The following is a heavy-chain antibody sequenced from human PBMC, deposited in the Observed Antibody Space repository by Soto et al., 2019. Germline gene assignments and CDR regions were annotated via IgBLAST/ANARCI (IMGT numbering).Heavy chain of an antibody. Sequence: PGGSLRLSCAASGFTVSSWSMNWVRQAPGKGLEWVSSISSSSSYIYYADSVKGRFTISRDNAKNSLYLQMNSLRAEDTAVYYCALSGYVSRGVGGYYYMDVWGKGTTVTVSS. D-gene: IGHD5-12*01. CDR3: ALSGYVSRGVGGYYYMDV. J-gene: IGHJ6*03. CDR2: ISSSSSYI. CDR1: GFTVSSWS. V-gene: IGHV3-21*01.